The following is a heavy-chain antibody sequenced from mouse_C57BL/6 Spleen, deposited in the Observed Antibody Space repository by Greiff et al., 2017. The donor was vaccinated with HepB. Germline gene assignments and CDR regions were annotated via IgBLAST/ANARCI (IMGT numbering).Heavy chain of an antibody. V-gene: IGHV1-22*01. CDR1: GYTFTDYN. CDR3: AREDYYGSSFFAY. J-gene: IGHJ3*01. D-gene: IGHD1-1*01. CDR2: INPNNGGT. Sequence: EVQLQQSGPELVKPGASVKMSCKASGYTFTDYNMHWVKQSHGKSLEWIGYINPNNGGTSYNQKFKGKATLTVNKSSSTAYMELRSLTSEDSAVYHCAREDYYGSSFFAYWGQGTLVTVSA.